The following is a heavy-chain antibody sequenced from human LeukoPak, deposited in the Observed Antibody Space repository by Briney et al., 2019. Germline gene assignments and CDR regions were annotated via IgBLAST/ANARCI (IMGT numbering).Heavy chain of an antibody. CDR2: ISWNSGSI. Sequence: PGGSLRLSCAASGFTFDDYAMHWVRQAPGKGLEWVSGISWNSGSIGYADSVKGRFTISRDNAKNSLYLQMNSLRAEDTALCYCAKGPVDTAMVTRFDYWGQGTLVTVSS. CDR1: GFTFDDYA. J-gene: IGHJ4*02. CDR3: AKGPVDTAMVTRFDY. D-gene: IGHD5-18*01. V-gene: IGHV3-9*01.